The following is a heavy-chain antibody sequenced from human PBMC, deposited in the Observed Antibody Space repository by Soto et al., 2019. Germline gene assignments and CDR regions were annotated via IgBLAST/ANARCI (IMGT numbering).Heavy chain of an antibody. CDR3: ARDESLRYFDWLTPKEWYYGMDV. Sequence: VASVKVSCKASGGTFSSYAISWVRQAPGQGLEWMGGIIPIFGTANYAQKFQGRVTITADESTSTAYMELSSLRSEDTAVYYCARDESLRYFDWLTPKEWYYGMDVWGQGTTVTVSS. D-gene: IGHD3-9*01. CDR1: GGTFSSYA. CDR2: IIPIFGTA. V-gene: IGHV1-69*13. J-gene: IGHJ6*02.